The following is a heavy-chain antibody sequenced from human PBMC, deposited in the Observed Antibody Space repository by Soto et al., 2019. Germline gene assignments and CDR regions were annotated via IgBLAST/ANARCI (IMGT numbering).Heavy chain of an antibody. Sequence: PGGSLRLSCAASGFTFSSYAMSWVRQAPGKGLEWVSAISGSGGSTYYADSVKGRFTISRDNSKNRLYLQMNSLRAEDAAVYYCAKDRRNYYYYSYMDVWAKGTTVTVSS. V-gene: IGHV3-23*01. J-gene: IGHJ6*03. CDR1: GFTFSSYA. CDR3: AKDRRNYYYYSYMDV. CDR2: ISGSGGST.